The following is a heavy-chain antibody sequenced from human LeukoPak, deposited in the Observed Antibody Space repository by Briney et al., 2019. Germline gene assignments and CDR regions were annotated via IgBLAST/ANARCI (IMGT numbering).Heavy chain of an antibody. Sequence: GGSLRLSCAASGFTFSSYWMSWVRQAPGKGLEWVANIKQDGSEKYYVDSVKGRFTISRDNAKNSLYLQMNSLRAEDTAVYYCARRTHYYGSGSYSPFDPWGQGTLVTVSS. CDR3: ARRTHYYGSGSYSPFDP. D-gene: IGHD3-10*01. V-gene: IGHV3-7*01. CDR1: GFTFSSYW. CDR2: IKQDGSEK. J-gene: IGHJ5*02.